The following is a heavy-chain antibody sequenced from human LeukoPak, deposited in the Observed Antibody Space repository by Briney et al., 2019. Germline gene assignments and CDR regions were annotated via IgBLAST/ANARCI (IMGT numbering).Heavy chain of an antibody. J-gene: IGHJ5*02. D-gene: IGHD3-10*01. CDR3: ARHLHSDGSGSYLNWLDP. CDR1: GGSVSSYY. CDR2: IYTRGKT. Sequence: PSETLSLTCTVSGGSVSSYYWSWIRQPPGKGLEWVGYIYTRGKTNSNPSLKGRVTILGDTSKNQFSLKLSSVTAADTAVYYWARHLHSDGSGSYLNWLDPWGQGILVTVSS. V-gene: IGHV4-4*09.